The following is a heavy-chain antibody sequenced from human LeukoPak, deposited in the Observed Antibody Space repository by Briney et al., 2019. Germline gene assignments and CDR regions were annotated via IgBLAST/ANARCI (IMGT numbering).Heavy chain of an antibody. V-gene: IGHV3-21*01. D-gene: IGHD6-19*01. J-gene: IGHJ3*02. CDR2: ISGSSSYI. Sequence: PGGSLRLSCAASGLTFSSYAMHWVRQAPGKGLEWVSSISGSSSYINYADSVKGRFTISRDNAQNSLFLQLNSLRAEDTAVYYCARDPYSSGWYKDAFDIWGQGTMVTVSS. CDR3: ARDPYSSGWYKDAFDI. CDR1: GLTFSSYA.